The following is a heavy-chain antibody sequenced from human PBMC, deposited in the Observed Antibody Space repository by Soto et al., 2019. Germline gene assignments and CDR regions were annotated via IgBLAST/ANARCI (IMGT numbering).Heavy chain of an antibody. CDR3: APSDGYRNQREY. J-gene: IGHJ4*02. V-gene: IGHV1-8*01. Sequence: ASVKVSCKASGYTFTSYDINWVRQATGQGLEWMGWMNPNSGNTGYAQKFQGRVTMTRNTSIGTACMELSSLRSEDTAVYYCAPSDGYRNQREYWGQGTMVTVSS. D-gene: IGHD5-12*01. CDR1: GYTFTSYD. CDR2: MNPNSGNT.